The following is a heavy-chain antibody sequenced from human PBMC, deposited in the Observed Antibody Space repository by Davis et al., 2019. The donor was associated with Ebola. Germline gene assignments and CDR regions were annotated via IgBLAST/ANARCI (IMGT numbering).Heavy chain of an antibody. CDR3: ARDDVSYYDSSGYFY. Sequence: GESLKISCAASGFTFSSYEMNWVRQAPGKGLEWVSSISSSSSYIYYADSVKGRFTISRDNAKNSLYLQMNSLRAEDTAVYYCARDDVSYYDSSGYFYWGQGTLVTVSS. J-gene: IGHJ4*02. CDR2: ISSSSSYI. V-gene: IGHV3-21*01. D-gene: IGHD3-22*01. CDR1: GFTFSSYE.